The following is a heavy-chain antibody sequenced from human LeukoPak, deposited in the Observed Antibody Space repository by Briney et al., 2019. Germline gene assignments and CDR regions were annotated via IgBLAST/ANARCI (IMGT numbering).Heavy chain of an antibody. CDR1: GGSISSHY. CDR3: ARGFSSTSWVFDAFDI. CDR2: IYYSGST. V-gene: IGHV4-59*11. Sequence: PSETLSLTCTVSGGSISSHYWSWIRQPPGKGLEWIGYIYYSGSTNYNPSLKSRVTISVDTSKNQFSLKLSSVTAADTAVYYCARGFSSTSWVFDAFDIWGQGTMVTVSS. J-gene: IGHJ3*02. D-gene: IGHD6-13*01.